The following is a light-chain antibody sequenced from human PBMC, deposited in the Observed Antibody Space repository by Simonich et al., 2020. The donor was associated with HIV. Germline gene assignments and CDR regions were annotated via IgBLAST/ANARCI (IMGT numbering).Light chain of an antibody. V-gene: IGLV3-27*01. Sequence: SYELTQPSSVSVSPGQTARNTCSGIVLAKKYVQWFQQKPGQAPVGVIYKDSERPSGIPERFSGSSSGTTVTLTISGAQVEDEADYYCYSAADNNLVFGGGTKLTVL. J-gene: IGLJ2*01. CDR1: VLAKKY. CDR3: YSAADNNLV. CDR2: KDS.